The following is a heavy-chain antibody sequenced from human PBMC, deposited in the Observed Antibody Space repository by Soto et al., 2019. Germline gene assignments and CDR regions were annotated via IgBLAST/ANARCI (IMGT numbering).Heavy chain of an antibody. V-gene: IGHV3-30*18. D-gene: IGHD3-10*01. CDR1: GFTFSSYG. J-gene: IGHJ6*03. CDR2: ISYDGSNK. CDR3: AKDAQGRGEERRSSRPLFGYYMYV. Sequence: GSLRLSCAASGFTFSSYGMHWVRQAPGKGLEWVAVISYDGSNKYYADSVKGRFTISRDNSKNTLYLQMNSLRAEDTAVYYCAKDAQGRGEERRSSRPLFGYYMYVWGKGTTVTVSS.